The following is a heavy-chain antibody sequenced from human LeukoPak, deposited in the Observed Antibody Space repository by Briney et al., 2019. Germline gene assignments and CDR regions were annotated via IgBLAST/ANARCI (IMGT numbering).Heavy chain of an antibody. CDR1: GFTFSSYN. J-gene: IGHJ4*02. Sequence: PGGSLRLSCAASGFTFSSYNMNWVRQAPGKGLEWVSYISPGSSTIHYADSVKGRFTISRDNAKNPLYLQMNSLRDEDTAVYYCARSKQLDYWGQGTLVTVSS. CDR3: ARSKQLDY. CDR2: ISPGSSTI. D-gene: IGHD6-13*01. V-gene: IGHV3-48*02.